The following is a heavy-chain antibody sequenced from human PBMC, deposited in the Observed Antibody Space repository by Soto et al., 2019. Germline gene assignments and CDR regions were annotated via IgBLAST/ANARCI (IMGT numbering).Heavy chain of an antibody. CDR3: VKGGGVETTWGYY. Sequence: GGSLRLSCAASGFTFSSYAMSWVRQAPGKGLEWVSAISGSGGSTYYADSVKGRFTISRDNSKNSLYLQMNSLRDEDTAVYYCVKGGGVETTWGYYWGQGAQVTVSS. CDR2: ISGSGGST. V-gene: IGHV3-23*01. D-gene: IGHD3-3*01. J-gene: IGHJ4*02. CDR1: GFTFSSYA.